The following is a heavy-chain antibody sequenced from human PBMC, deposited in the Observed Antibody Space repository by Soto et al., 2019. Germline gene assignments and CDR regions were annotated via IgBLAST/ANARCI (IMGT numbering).Heavy chain of an antibody. CDR1: GFTFSSCA. CDR3: AKDQVDVVSTSKDAFAV. J-gene: IGHJ3*01. V-gene: IGHV3-23*01. D-gene: IGHD5-12*01. Sequence: EVQLLESGGGLVQPGGSLRLSCAASGFTFSSCAMTWVRQAPGKGLEWVSATSGSGGSTYYADSVKGRFTISRDNSKNTLYLQMNSLRAEDTAVYYCAKDQVDVVSTSKDAFAVWGQGTRVDVSS. CDR2: TSGSGGST.